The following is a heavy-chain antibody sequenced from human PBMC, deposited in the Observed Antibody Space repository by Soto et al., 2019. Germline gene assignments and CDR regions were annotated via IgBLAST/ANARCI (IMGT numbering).Heavy chain of an antibody. D-gene: IGHD2-15*01. Sequence: GESLKISCNGSGYQFPTYWIAWVRQMPASGLEAMGIIYPGKSNTIYSPSFQGLVTISADTYLNTAYLQWTSLKASDTAIYYCPRGFIGSAGRFDPWGQGTVVTVSS. CDR3: PRGFIGSAGRFDP. CDR2: IYPGKSNT. J-gene: IGHJ5*02. V-gene: IGHV5-51*01. CDR1: GYQFPTYW.